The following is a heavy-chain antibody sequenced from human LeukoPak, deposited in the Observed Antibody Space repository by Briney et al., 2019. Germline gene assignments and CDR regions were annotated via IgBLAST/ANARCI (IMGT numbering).Heavy chain of an antibody. CDR1: GGTFSSYD. D-gene: IGHD2-2*01. CDR2: MNPNSGNT. CDR3: ARDECSSTSCQGDAFDI. Sequence: ASVKVSCKASGGTFSSYDINWVRQATGQGLEWMGWMNPNSGNTGYAQKFQGRVTMTRNTSISTAYMELSSLRSEDTAVYYCARDECSSTSCQGDAFDIWGQGTMVTVSS. V-gene: IGHV1-8*02. J-gene: IGHJ3*02.